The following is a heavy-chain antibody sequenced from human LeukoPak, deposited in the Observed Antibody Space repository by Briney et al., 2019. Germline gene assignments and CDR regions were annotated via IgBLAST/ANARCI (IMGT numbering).Heavy chain of an antibody. Sequence: SETLSLTCTVSGASISSYYWSWVRQPPGKGLEWIGYIYYSGGTNYNPSLKSRVAISIDTSKNQFSLKLSSVTAADTAVYYCAREDNSSWYSAFNIWGQGTMVTVSS. D-gene: IGHD6-13*01. J-gene: IGHJ3*02. CDR1: GASISSYY. CDR2: IYYSGGT. CDR3: AREDNSSWYSAFNI. V-gene: IGHV4-59*01.